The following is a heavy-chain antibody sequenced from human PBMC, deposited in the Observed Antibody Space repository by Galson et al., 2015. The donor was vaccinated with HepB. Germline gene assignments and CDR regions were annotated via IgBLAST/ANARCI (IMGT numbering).Heavy chain of an antibody. J-gene: IGHJ6*03. V-gene: IGHV1-3*01. CDR2: INVGNDNT. CDR3: ARGPRDYYYMDV. CDR1: GYIFTKYA. Sequence: SVKVSCKASGYIFTKYAMYWVRQAPGQRLEWMGWINVGNDNTKYSQKFQGRVTITRDTSASTAYMELSSLRSEDTAVYYCARGPRDYYYMDVWGKGTTVTVSS.